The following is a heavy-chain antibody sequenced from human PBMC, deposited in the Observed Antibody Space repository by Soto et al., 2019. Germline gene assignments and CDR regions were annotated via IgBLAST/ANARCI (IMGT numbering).Heavy chain of an antibody. CDR1: GGSISSYY. V-gene: IGHV4-59*01. D-gene: IGHD6-25*01. Sequence: PSETLSLTCTVSGGSISSYYWSWIRQPPGKGLEWIGYIYYSGSTNYNPSLKSRVTISVDTSKNQFSLKLSGLRYDDTALYYCARSGEHPFDFWGQGTLVTVSS. CDR2: IYYSGST. J-gene: IGHJ4*02. CDR3: ARSGEHPFDF.